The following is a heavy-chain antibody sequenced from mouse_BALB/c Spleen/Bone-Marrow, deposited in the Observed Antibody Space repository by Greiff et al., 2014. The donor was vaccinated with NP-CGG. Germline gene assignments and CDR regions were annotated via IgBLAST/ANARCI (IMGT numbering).Heavy chain of an antibody. CDR2: ILPGSGST. CDR1: GYTFSSYW. D-gene: IGHD2-10*01. CDR3: ARGAYYGNYFDY. J-gene: IGHJ2*01. Sequence: QVQLQQSGAELMKPGASVKISCKAPGYTFSSYWIEWVKQRPGHGLEWIVEILPGSGSTNYNEEFKGKSTFTADTSSNTAYIQRSSLTSEDSAVYYCARGAYYGNYFDYWGPGTTLTVSS. V-gene: IGHV1-9*01.